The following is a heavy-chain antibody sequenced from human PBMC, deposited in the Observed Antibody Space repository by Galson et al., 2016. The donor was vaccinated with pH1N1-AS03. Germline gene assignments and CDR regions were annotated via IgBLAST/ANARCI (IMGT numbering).Heavy chain of an antibody. J-gene: IGHJ5*02. CDR3: ARDRRDCSGGSCSQDGWFDP. V-gene: IGHV4-39*07. CDR1: GASVSHYASY. D-gene: IGHD2-15*01. CDR2: VSARGTT. Sequence: CSVSGASVSHYASYWGWIRQAPGKGLEWIATVSARGTTYHNPSLDSRLTISLDTSKNHFSLTLTSVTAAGTAMYYCARDRRDCSGGSCSQDGWFDPWGQGTLVVVSS.